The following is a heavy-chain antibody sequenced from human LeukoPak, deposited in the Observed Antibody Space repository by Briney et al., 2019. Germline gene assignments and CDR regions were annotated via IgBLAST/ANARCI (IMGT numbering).Heavy chain of an antibody. CDR2: IIPIFGTA. V-gene: IGHV1-69*13. Sequence: SVKVSCKASGGTFSSYAISWVRQAPGQGLEWMGGIIPIFGTANYAQKFQGRVTITADESTSTAYMELSSLRFEDTAVYYCAREGVGATKRGAFDYWGQGTLVTVSS. D-gene: IGHD1-26*01. J-gene: IGHJ4*02. CDR3: AREGVGATKRGAFDY. CDR1: GGTFSSYA.